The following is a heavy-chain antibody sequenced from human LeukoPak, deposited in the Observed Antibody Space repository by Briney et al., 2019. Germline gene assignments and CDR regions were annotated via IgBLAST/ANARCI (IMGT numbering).Heavy chain of an antibody. V-gene: IGHV4-38-2*02. Sequence: PSETLSLTCTVSGFSISSGYNWAWIRQPPGKGLDWIGIISHLGTTYYNPSLKSRVTISLDTSKNQFSLKVSSLTAADTAVYYCASQGDYVVDYWGQGTLVIVSS. CDR2: ISHLGTT. CDR3: ASQGDYVVDY. CDR1: GFSISSGYN. J-gene: IGHJ4*02. D-gene: IGHD4-17*01.